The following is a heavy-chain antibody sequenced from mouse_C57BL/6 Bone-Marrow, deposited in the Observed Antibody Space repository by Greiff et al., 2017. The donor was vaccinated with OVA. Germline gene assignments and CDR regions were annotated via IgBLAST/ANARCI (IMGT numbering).Heavy chain of an antibody. V-gene: IGHV1-81*01. D-gene: IGHD2-1*01. CDR2: IYPRSGNT. Sequence: QVQLQQSGAELARPGASVKLSCKASGYTFTSYGLSWVKQRTGQGLEWIGEIYPRSGNTYYNEKFKGKVTLTADKSYSTAYMELRSLTTEDSAVYVCAREGAYGNYMYYFDYWGQGTTLTVSS. CDR3: AREGAYGNYMYYFDY. J-gene: IGHJ2*01. CDR1: GYTFTSYG.